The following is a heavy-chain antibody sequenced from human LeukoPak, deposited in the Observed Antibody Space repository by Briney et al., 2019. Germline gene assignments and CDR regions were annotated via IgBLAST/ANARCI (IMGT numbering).Heavy chain of an antibody. V-gene: IGHV4-59*08. CDR1: GGSIIVYN. Sequence: SETLSLTGTVSGGSIIVYNWSWIRQPPGKGLGWIGYIYYSGSTDYNPSLKSRVTISVDTSKNQFSLKLSSVTAADTAVYYCARDYYDSSGYYLFKHWGQGTLVTVSS. CDR2: IYYSGST. J-gene: IGHJ4*02. D-gene: IGHD3-22*01. CDR3: ARDYYDSSGYYLFKH.